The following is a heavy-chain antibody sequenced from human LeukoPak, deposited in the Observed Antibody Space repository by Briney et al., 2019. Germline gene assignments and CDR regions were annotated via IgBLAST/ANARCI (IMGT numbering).Heavy chain of an antibody. D-gene: IGHD3-10*01. V-gene: IGHV1-24*01. Sequence: ASVKVSCKVSGYTLIEVSLNWVRQTPGKGLEWMGGFDREDNETIYAQKFQGRVTMTEDTSTDTAYMELSSLRSEDTAVYYCATGGPFSRSFAYWGQRTLVTVSS. CDR1: GYTLIEVS. CDR2: FDREDNET. J-gene: IGHJ4*02. CDR3: ATGGPFSRSFAY.